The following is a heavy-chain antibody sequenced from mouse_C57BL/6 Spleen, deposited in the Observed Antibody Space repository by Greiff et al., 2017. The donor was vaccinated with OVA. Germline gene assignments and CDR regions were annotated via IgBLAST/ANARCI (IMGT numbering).Heavy chain of an antibody. D-gene: IGHD3-2*02. CDR2: IDPSDSET. J-gene: IGHJ2*01. CDR1: GYTFTSYW. Sequence: QVQLQQPGAELVRPGSSVKLSCKASGYTFTSYWMHWVKQRPIQGLEWIGNIDPSDSETHYNQKFKDKATLTVDKSSSTAYMQLSSLTSEDSAVYYCARWDSSGYDYWGQGTTLTVSS. CDR3: ARWDSSGYDY. V-gene: IGHV1-52*01.